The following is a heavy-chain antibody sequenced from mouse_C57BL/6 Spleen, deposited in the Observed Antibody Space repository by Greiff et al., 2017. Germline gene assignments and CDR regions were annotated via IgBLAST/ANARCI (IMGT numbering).Heavy chain of an antibody. CDR1: GYTFTDYY. Sequence: QVHLKQSGAELVRPGASVKLSCKASGYTFTDYYINWVKQRPGQGLEWIARIYPGSGNTYYNEKFKGKATLTAEKSSSTAYMQLSSLTSEDSAVYFCARLTGYWYFDVWGTGTTVTVSS. J-gene: IGHJ1*03. D-gene: IGHD2-13*01. CDR3: ARLTGYWYFDV. CDR2: IYPGSGNT. V-gene: IGHV1-76*01.